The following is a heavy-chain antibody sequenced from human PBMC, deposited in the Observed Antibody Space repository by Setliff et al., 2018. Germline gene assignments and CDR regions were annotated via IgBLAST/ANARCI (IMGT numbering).Heavy chain of an antibody. CDR3: ARGYDSGGWNY. CDR2: IHPADYDT. Sequence: GESLTISCKVSGNGFTDLWIAWVRQTPGKGLEWMGIIHPADYDTRYSPSLQSQVTFSADRSISTAHLQWDSLKASDTAMYYCARGYDSGGWNYWGQGTLVTVSS. D-gene: IGHD3-22*01. J-gene: IGHJ4*02. V-gene: IGHV5-51*01. CDR1: GNGFTDLW.